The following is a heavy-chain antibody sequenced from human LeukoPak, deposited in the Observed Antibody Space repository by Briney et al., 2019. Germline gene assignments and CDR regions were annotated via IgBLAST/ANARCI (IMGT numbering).Heavy chain of an antibody. CDR3: ARVDTAMVIDY. J-gene: IGHJ4*02. V-gene: IGHV1-69*10. CDR2: IIPILAIA. Sequence: GASVKVSCKASGGTLTNYVITWVRQAPGQGLEWMGRIIPILAIANYAQKFQGRVTITADKSTSTAFMELSSLRSEDTAVYYCARVDTAMVIDYWGQGTLVTVSS. D-gene: IGHD5-18*01. CDR1: GGTLTNYV.